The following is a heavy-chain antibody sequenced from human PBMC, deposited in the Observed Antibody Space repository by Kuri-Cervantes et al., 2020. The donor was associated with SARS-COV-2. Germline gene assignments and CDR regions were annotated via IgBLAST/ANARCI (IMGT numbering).Heavy chain of an antibody. Sequence: SVKVSCKASGGTFSSYAISWVRQAPGQGLEWMGGIIPIFGIAYYAQKFQGRVTITADKSTSTAYMELSSLRSEDTAVYYCARAAYCGGDCPVGGYYFDYWGQGTLVTVSS. CDR2: IIPIFGIA. V-gene: IGHV1-69*10. J-gene: IGHJ4*02. CDR3: ARAAYCGGDCPVGGYYFDY. D-gene: IGHD2-21*02. CDR1: GGTFSSYA.